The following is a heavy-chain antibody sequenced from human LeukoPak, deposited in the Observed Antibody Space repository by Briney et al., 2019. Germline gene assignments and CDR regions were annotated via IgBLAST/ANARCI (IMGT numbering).Heavy chain of an antibody. CDR1: GFTFSSYG. CDR3: ARMGAPGEYYYYGMDV. J-gene: IGHJ6*02. Sequence: GGSLRLSCAASGFTFSSYGMHWVRQAPGKGLEWVAFIRYDGSNKYYADSVKGRFTISRDNSKNTLYLQMNSLRAEDTAVYYCARMGAPGEYYYYGMDVWGQGTTVTVSS. D-gene: IGHD1-26*01. CDR2: IRYDGSNK. V-gene: IGHV3-30*02.